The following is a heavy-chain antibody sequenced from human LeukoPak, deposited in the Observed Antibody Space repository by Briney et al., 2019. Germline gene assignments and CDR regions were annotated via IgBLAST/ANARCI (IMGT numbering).Heavy chain of an antibody. CDR2: INPNSGGT. D-gene: IGHD6-6*01. J-gene: IGHJ6*02. CDR1: GYTFTGYY. CDR3: AREGPLESSIAAHKRAAYYYYGMDV. Sequence: GASVKVSCKASGYTFTGYYMHWVRLAPGQGLERMGWINPNSGGTNYAQKFQGSVTMTRDTSISTAYMELSRLRSDDTAVYYCAREGPLESSIAAHKRAAYYYYGMDVWGQGATVTVSS. V-gene: IGHV1-2*02.